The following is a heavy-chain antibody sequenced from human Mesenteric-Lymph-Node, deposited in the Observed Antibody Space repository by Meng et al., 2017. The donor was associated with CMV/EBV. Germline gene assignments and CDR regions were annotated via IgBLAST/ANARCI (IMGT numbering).Heavy chain of an antibody. CDR2: MNPNSGNT. CDR1: GYTFTSYD. CDR3: ARVTNSDFWSGGIDY. V-gene: IGHV1-8*01. Sequence: ASVKVSCKASGYTFTSYDINWVRQATGQGLEWMGWMNPNSGNTGYAQKFQGRVTITTDESTSTAYMELSSLRSEDTAVYYCARVTNSDFWSGGIDYWGQGTLVTVSS. D-gene: IGHD3-3*01. J-gene: IGHJ4*02.